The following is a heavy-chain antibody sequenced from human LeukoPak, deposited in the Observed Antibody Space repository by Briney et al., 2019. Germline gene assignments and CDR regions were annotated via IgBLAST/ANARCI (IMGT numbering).Heavy chain of an antibody. V-gene: IGHV1-2*02. D-gene: IGHD6-13*01. CDR3: ARDGWARGIAAAGNYYYMDV. J-gene: IGHJ6*03. CDR1: GYTFINYY. CDR2: INPNSGGT. Sequence: ASVKVSCKASGYTFINYYIHWVRQAPGQGLEWMGWINPNSGGTNYAQKFQGRVTMTRDTSISTAYMELSRLRSDDTAVYYCARDGWARGIAAAGNYYYMDVWGKGTTVTVSS.